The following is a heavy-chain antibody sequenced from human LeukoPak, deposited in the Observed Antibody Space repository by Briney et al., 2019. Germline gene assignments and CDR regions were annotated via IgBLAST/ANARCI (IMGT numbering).Heavy chain of an antibody. CDR1: GGTFSSYA. Sequence: SVKVSCKASGGTFSSYAISWVRQAPGQELEWMGRIIPIFGTANYAQKSQGRVTITTDESTSTAYMELSSLRSEDTAVYYCARRSSSSGGFDYWGQGTLVTVSS. V-gene: IGHV1-69*05. CDR2: IIPIFGTA. D-gene: IGHD6-6*01. J-gene: IGHJ4*02. CDR3: ARRSSSSGGFDY.